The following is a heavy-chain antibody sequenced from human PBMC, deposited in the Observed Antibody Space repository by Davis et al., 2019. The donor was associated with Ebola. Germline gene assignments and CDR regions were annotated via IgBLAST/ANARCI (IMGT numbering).Heavy chain of an antibody. J-gene: IGHJ4*02. V-gene: IGHV3-21*04. Sequence: GGSLRLSCAASGFTFSSYGMHWVRQAPGKGLEWVSSISSSSSYIYYADSVKGRITISRDNSKTTLYLQMNSLRAEDTAVYYCAKGPKSGTNDYWGQGTLVTVSS. CDR2: ISSSSSYI. CDR3: AKGPKSGTNDY. CDR1: GFTFSSYG. D-gene: IGHD1-26*01.